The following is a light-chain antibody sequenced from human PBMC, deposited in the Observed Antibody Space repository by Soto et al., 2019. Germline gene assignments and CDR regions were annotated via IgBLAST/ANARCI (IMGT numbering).Light chain of an antibody. CDR3: SSYTINRTYV. J-gene: IGLJ1*01. V-gene: IGLV2-14*01. Sequence: QSVLTQPASVSGSPEQSITISCTGTSSDVGGYNYVSWYQQNPGKAPKLMIYEVSNRPSGVSNRFSGSKSGNMASLTISGLQAEDEADYYCSSYTINRTYVFGTGTKVTVL. CDR2: EVS. CDR1: SSDVGGYNY.